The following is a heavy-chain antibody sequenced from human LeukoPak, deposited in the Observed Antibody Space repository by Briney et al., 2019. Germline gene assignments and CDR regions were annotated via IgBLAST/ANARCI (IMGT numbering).Heavy chain of an antibody. CDR3: AKDGTGSSSTPGGNY. D-gene: IGHD3-10*01. V-gene: IGHV3-21*04. CDR1: GFTFSSSA. J-gene: IGHJ4*02. CDR2: INNVGSHI. Sequence: PGGSLRLSCAASGFTFSSSAMNWVRQAAGKGLEWVSSINNVGSHIYYADSVKGRFTISRDNSKNTLYLQMNSLRAEDTAVYYCAKDGTGSSSTPGGNYWGQGTLVTVSS.